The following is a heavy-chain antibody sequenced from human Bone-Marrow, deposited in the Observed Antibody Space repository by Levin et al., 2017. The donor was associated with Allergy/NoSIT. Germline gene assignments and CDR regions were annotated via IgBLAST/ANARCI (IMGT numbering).Heavy chain of an antibody. CDR3: ARVTRCGGDCYFLDV. V-gene: IGHV3-11*01. D-gene: IGHD2-21*02. J-gene: IGHJ4*02. Sequence: AGGSLRLSCAASGFTLSDYYMSWIRRAPGKGLEWVSYISSSGSIIYYGDSVKGRFTISRDNAKNSLYLQMNSLSGEDAAVYYCARVTRCGGDCYFLDVWGQGALVTVSS. CDR2: ISSSGSII. CDR1: GFTLSDYY.